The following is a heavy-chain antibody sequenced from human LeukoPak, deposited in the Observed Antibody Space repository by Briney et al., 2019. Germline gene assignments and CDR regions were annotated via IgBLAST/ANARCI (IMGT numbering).Heavy chain of an antibody. CDR1: GFTFSSYA. Sequence: GGSLRLSCAASGFTFSSYAMSWVRQAPGKGLEWVSSISSSSSYIYYADSVKGRFTISRDNAKNSLYLQMNSLRAEDTAVYYCARAVIVVVTAAPEGYWGQGTLVTVSS. D-gene: IGHD2-21*02. CDR2: ISSSSSYI. CDR3: ARAVIVVVTAAPEGY. V-gene: IGHV3-21*01. J-gene: IGHJ4*02.